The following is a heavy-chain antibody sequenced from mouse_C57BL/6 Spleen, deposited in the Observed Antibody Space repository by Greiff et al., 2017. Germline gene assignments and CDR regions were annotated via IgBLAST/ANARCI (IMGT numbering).Heavy chain of an antibody. CDR3: AKQLHYYYAMDY. Sequence: EVKVVESGGGLVKPGGSLKLSCAASGFTFSDYGMHWVRQAPEKGLEWVAYISSGSSTIYYAGTVKGRFTISRDNAKNTLFLQMTSLRSEDTAMYYCAKQLHYYYAMDYWGQGTSVTVSS. D-gene: IGHD2-1*01. CDR1: GFTFSDYG. V-gene: IGHV5-17*01. CDR2: ISSGSSTI. J-gene: IGHJ4*01.